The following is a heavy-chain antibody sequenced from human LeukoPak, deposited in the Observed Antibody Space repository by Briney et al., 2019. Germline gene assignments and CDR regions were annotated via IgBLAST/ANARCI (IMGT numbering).Heavy chain of an antibody. CDR1: GYSFSNYW. CDR3: ALLREDDRSPGGWFDY. Sequence: GESLKISCNGPGYSFSNYWVGWVRQKSGKGLEWMGIIYPGDSHTRYSPSFQGQVTIPLDKSIITAYLQCTSLKASDTAMYYCALLREDDRSPGGWFDYWGQGTLVTVSS. J-gene: IGHJ5*01. V-gene: IGHV5-51*01. CDR2: IYPGDSHT. D-gene: IGHD3-9*01.